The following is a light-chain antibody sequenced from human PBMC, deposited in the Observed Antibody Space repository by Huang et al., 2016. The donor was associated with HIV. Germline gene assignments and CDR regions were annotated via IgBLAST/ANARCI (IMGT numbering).Light chain of an antibody. Sequence: EIVLTQSPGTLSLSPGERATLSCRASQSISTDYVAWYQQKPGQAPMLLIYAASSTATGSPDRFSGSGSGTDFTLTIYRLEPEDFAVYFCQQYAGSPWTFGQGTKVEIK. J-gene: IGKJ1*01. CDR2: AAS. CDR1: QSISTDY. CDR3: QQYAGSPWT. V-gene: IGKV3-20*01.